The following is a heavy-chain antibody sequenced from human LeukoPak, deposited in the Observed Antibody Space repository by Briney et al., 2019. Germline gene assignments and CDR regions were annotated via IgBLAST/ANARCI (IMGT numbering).Heavy chain of an antibody. CDR2: IYYSGST. CDR3: ARGRHPYYYYGMDV. J-gene: IGHJ6*02. CDR1: GGSISSGGYY. Sequence: SETLSLTCAVSGGSISSGGYYWSWIRQHPGKGLEWIGYIYYSGSTYYNPSLKSRVTISVDTSKNQFSLKLSSVTAADTTVYYCARGRHPYYYYGMDVWGQGTTVTVSS. V-gene: IGHV4-31*11.